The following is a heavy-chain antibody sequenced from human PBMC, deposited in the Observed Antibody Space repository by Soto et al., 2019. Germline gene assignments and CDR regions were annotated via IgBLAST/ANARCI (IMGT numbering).Heavy chain of an antibody. J-gene: IGHJ6*02. CDR1: GSTISSSSYY. D-gene: IGHD3-22*01. CDR3: ARRLYYDSSGFEGGGMDV. CDR2: IYYSGST. Sequence: SETLCLPCTLSGSTISSSSYYWCWIRQPPGKGLEWIGSIYYSGSTYYNPSLKSRVTISVDTSKNQFSLKLSSVTAADTAVYYCARRLYYDSSGFEGGGMDVWGQGTTVT. V-gene: IGHV4-39*01.